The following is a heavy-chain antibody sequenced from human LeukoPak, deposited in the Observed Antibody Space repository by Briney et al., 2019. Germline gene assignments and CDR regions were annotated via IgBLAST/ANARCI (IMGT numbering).Heavy chain of an antibody. V-gene: IGHV4-34*01. CDR2: INHSGST. D-gene: IGHD3-10*01. Sequence: TPSETLSLTCAVYGGSFRGYYWSWIRQPPGKGLEWIGEINHSGSTNYNPSLKSRDTISVDASKNQFSPNLRSVTAADTAVYYCARSAGVRGVAYFDYWGQGTLVTVSS. J-gene: IGHJ4*02. CDR3: ARSAGVRGVAYFDY. CDR1: GGSFRGYY.